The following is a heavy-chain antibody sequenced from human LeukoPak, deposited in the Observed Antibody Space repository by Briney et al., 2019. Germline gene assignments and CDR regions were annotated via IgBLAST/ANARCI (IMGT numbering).Heavy chain of an antibody. CDR2: ISWNSGSI. V-gene: IGHV3-9*01. J-gene: IGHJ5*02. Sequence: GGSLRLSCAASGFTFDDYAMHWVRQAPGKGLEWVSGISWNSGSIGYADSVKGRFTISRDNAKNSLYLQMNSLRAEDTAVYYCAKDRSGYNWNDDWFDPWGQGTLVTVSS. D-gene: IGHD1-20*01. CDR3: AKDRSGYNWNDDWFDP. CDR1: GFTFDDYA.